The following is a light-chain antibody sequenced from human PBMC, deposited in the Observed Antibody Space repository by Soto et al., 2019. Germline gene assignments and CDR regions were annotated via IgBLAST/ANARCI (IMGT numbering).Light chain of an antibody. CDR3: CSYAGSYTEV. V-gene: IGLV2-11*01. Sequence: QSVLTQPPSVSGSPGQSVTISCTGTSSDVGGYNYVSWYQQHPGKAPKLMIYDVSKRPSGVPDRFSGSKSGNTASLTISGLQAEDEADYYCCSYAGSYTEVFGGGTKLTVL. CDR1: SSDVGGYNY. J-gene: IGLJ2*01. CDR2: DVS.